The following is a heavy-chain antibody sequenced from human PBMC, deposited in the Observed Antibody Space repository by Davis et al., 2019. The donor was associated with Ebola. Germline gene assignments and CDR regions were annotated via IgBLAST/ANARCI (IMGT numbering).Heavy chain of an antibody. Sequence: PGGSLRLSCAASGSTFSDYYMSWVRQAPGKGLEWISCINHSGDSIFYADFVKGRFTMSRDNAKNFLYLQLSSLRADDTAMYYCARNSAPPDYWGQGALVTVSS. J-gene: IGHJ4*02. CDR3: ARNSAPPDY. CDR1: GSTFSDYY. CDR2: INHSGDSI. D-gene: IGHD6-6*01. V-gene: IGHV3-11*01.